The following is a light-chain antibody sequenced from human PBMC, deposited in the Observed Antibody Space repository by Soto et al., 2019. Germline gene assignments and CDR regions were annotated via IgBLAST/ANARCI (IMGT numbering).Light chain of an antibody. CDR1: SAEVGSLNL. CDR3: CSYAGVDFPWV. CDR2: EVT. V-gene: IGLV2-23*02. J-gene: IGLJ3*02. Sequence: QSVLTQPASVSGSPGESITISCTASSAEVGSLNLVSWYQHHPGKAPKLLIYEVTRGPSGVHTRFSGSKSGNTASLTISGLQAEDEATYYCCSYAGVDFPWVFGGGTKVTVL.